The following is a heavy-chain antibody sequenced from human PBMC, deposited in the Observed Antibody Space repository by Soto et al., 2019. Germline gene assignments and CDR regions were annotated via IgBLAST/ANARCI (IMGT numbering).Heavy chain of an antibody. CDR1: GYTFTSYG. V-gene: IGHV1-18*04. CDR2: ISAYNGNT. CDR3: ARSGQVPGRYIVVVPAAMSP. J-gene: IGHJ5*02. Sequence: GASVMVSCKASGYTFTSYGISWVRQAPGQGLELMGWISAYNGNTDYAQKLQGRVTMTTDTSTSTAYMELRSLRSDDTAVYYCARSGQVPGRYIVVVPAAMSPWGQGTLVTVYS. D-gene: IGHD2-2*01.